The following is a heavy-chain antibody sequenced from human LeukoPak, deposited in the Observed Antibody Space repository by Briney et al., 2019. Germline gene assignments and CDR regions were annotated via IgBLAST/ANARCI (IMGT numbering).Heavy chain of an antibody. CDR2: INHSGST. CDR1: GGSFSGYY. Sequence: SETLSLTCAVYGGSFSGYYWSWIRQPPGKGLEWIGEINHSGSTNYNPSLKSRVTISVDTSKNQFSLKLSSVTAADTAVYYCASMKYDILTGYYLNYFDYWGQGTLVTVPS. CDR3: ASMKYDILTGYYLNYFDY. V-gene: IGHV4-34*01. D-gene: IGHD3-9*01. J-gene: IGHJ4*02.